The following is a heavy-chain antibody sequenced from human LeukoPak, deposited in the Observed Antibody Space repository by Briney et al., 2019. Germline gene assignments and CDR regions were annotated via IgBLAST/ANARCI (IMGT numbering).Heavy chain of an antibody. CDR1: GFTFDDYA. D-gene: IGHD3-10*01. CDR3: ARKSASGNYPLDY. Sequence: GGSLRLSCAASGFTFDDYAMHWVRQAPGKGLEWVSGISWNSGSIGYADSVKGRFTISRDNAKNTVFLQMSSLRAEDTALCYCARKSASGNYPLDYWGQGTLVTVSS. V-gene: IGHV3-9*01. J-gene: IGHJ4*02. CDR2: ISWNSGSI.